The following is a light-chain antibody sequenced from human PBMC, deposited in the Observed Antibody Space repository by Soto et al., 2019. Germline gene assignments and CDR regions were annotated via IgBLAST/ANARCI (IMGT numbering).Light chain of an antibody. V-gene: IGKV3-15*01. CDR1: ETVATN. CDR2: GAS. J-gene: IGKJ1*01. Sequence: VMTQSPATLSVSPGERATLSCWASETVATNLAWYQHKPGQAPRLLISGASTRAAGISDRFRGSGSGTEFTRTIRSLRSEDSAIYYCQQYFEWHPMTFGQGTKVEI. CDR3: QQYFEWHPMT.